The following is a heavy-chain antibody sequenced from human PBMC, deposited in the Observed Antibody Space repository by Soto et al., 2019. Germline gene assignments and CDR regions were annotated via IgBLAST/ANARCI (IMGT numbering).Heavy chain of an antibody. CDR3: VRGWYSGVIWFDP. Sequence: PSHALSLTCALSGYSVSDNSAAWNCIRQSPSRGLEWLGRTYYKSQWYYDYAPSVKGRITINPDTSKNQFSLQLNSVTPEDTAVYYCVRGWYSGVIWFDPWGQGTLVTVSS. D-gene: IGHD6-19*01. J-gene: IGHJ5*02. CDR2: TYYKSQWYY. CDR1: GYSVSDNSAA. V-gene: IGHV6-1*01.